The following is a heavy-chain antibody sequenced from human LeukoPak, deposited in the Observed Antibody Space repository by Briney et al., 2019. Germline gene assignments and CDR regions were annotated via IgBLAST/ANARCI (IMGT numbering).Heavy chain of an antibody. Sequence: GGSLRLFCVASGFTFSTNWMSWVRQAPGKGLEWVANIKQDGSEKNYVDSAKGRFTISRDNAKSPLYLQMNSLRAEDTAVYYCAKAGNGFGYWGQGALVTVSS. J-gene: IGHJ4*02. CDR3: AKAGNGFGY. D-gene: IGHD2-8*01. V-gene: IGHV3-7*01. CDR1: GFTFSTNW. CDR2: IKQDGSEK.